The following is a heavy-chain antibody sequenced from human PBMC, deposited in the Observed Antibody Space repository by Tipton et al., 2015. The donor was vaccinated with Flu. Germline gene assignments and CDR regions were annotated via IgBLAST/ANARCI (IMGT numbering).Heavy chain of an antibody. J-gene: IGHJ4*02. Sequence: TLSLTCTVSGDSISSYYWCWIRQPAGKVLAWIGRSYTSGSTNYNASLKSRVTMSVDTSKNQFSLKLGSVTVADTAVYYRARDYLLGDLSFFDNWGQGTLVTVSS. CDR3: ARDYLLGDLSFFDN. CDR1: GDSISSYY. CDR2: SYTSGST. D-gene: IGHD3-16*02. V-gene: IGHV4-4*07.